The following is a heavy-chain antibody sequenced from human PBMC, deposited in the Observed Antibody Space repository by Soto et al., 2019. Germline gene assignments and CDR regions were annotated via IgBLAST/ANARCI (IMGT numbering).Heavy chain of an antibody. CDR2: ISGSGGST. Sequence: EVQLLESGGGLVQPGGSLRLSCAASGFTFSSYAMSWVRQAPGKGLEWVLAISGSGGSTYYADSVKGRFTISKDKSKNTLDLQRNSLRAEDTAVYYCANSGGMVRGVANWFDPWGQGTQVTVSS. V-gene: IGHV3-23*01. D-gene: IGHD3-10*01. CDR3: ANSGGMVRGVANWFDP. J-gene: IGHJ5*02. CDR1: GFTFSSYA.